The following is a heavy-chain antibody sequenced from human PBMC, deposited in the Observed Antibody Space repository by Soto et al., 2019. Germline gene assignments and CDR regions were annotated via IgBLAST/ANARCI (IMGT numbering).Heavy chain of an antibody. V-gene: IGHV1-69*02. Sequence: ASVKVSCKASGGTFSSYTISWVRQAPGQGLEWMGRIIPILGIANYAQKFQGRVTITADKSTSTAYMELSSLRSEDTAVYYCASDLWSTQYVYQLTGYYYIDVLGKRTTVPVS. CDR2: IIPILGIA. CDR1: GGTFSSYT. D-gene: IGHD3-3*01. CDR3: ASDLWSTQYVYQLTGYYYIDV. J-gene: IGHJ6*03.